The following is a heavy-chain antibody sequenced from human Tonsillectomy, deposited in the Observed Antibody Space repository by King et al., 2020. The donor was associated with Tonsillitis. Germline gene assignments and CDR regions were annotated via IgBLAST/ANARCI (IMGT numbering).Heavy chain of an antibody. V-gene: IGHV4-59*01. Sequence: VQLQESGPGLVKPSETLSLTCTVSGGSISSYYWSWIRQPPGKGLEWIGYIYYSGSTNYNPSLKSRVTISVDTSKNQFSLKLSSVTAADTAVYYCARVLAGYYDILTGQRPYNWLDPWGQGTLVTVSS. D-gene: IGHD3-9*01. CDR3: ARVLAGYYDILTGQRPYNWLDP. CDR1: GGSISSYY. CDR2: IYYSGST. J-gene: IGHJ5*02.